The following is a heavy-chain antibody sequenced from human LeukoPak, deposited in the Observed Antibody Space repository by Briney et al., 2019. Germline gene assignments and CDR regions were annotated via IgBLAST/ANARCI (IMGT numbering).Heavy chain of an antibody. D-gene: IGHD3-3*01. J-gene: IGHJ4*02. CDR2: ISGSGYSA. Sequence: PGGSLRLSCAVSGFTFSSYGMSWVRQAPGKGLEWVSAISGSGYSAYYADSVKGRFTISRDNSKNTLFLQMNSLRAEDTAVYYCARARRMTIFDGYYFEYWGQGTLVTVSS. CDR3: ARARRMTIFDGYYFEY. CDR1: GFTFSSYG. V-gene: IGHV3-23*01.